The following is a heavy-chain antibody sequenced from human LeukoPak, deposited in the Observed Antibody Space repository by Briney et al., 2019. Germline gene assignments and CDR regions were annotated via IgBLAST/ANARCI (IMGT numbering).Heavy chain of an antibody. CDR1: GYSFTSYW. CDR2: IYPGASDT. J-gene: IGHJ4*02. CDR3: ARRSSSSWKDLDY. Sequence: GESLKISCKGSGYSFTSYWIGGVRQMPGKGLEWMGIIYPGASDTRYSPSFQGQVTISADKSISTAYLQWSSLKASDTAMYYCARRSSSSWKDLDYWGQGTLVTVSS. V-gene: IGHV5-51*01. D-gene: IGHD6-13*01.